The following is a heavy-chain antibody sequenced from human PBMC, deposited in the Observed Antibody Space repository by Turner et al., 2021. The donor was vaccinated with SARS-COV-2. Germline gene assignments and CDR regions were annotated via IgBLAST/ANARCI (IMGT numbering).Heavy chain of an antibody. CDR2: MYYSGTT. D-gene: IGHD3-16*01. CDR1: GGPISSYDYY. Sequence: QLQESGPGVVKPSETLSLTCTVSGGPISSYDYYWDWIRQPPGMGLEWIGSMYYSGTTHYNPSLRGRVTISIETSKNQFSLKVTSVTATGTAVYYCARRGDYWGQGMLVTVSS. J-gene: IGHJ4*02. V-gene: IGHV4-39*01. CDR3: ARRGDY.